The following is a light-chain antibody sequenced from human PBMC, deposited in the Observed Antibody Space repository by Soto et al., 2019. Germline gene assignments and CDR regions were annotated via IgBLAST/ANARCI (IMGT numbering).Light chain of an antibody. CDR3: SSYTGSSTLYV. CDR2: EVS. Sequence: QSALTQPASVSGSPGQSITISCTGTSSDVGAYNYVSWYQQYPGKAPRLMISEVSSRPSGISNRFSGSKSGNSASLTISGLQAEDDADYYCSSYTGSSTLYVFGTGTKLPVL. J-gene: IGLJ1*01. V-gene: IGLV2-14*01. CDR1: SSDVGAYNY.